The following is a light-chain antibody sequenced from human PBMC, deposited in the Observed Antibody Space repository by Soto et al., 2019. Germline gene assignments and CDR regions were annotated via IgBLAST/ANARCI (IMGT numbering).Light chain of an antibody. CDR1: GSNIGSNT. J-gene: IGLJ1*01. CDR3: AAWDDSLSGDV. V-gene: IGLV1-44*01. Sequence: QSVLTQPPSASGTPGQRVSISCSGSGSNIGSNTVNWYQQLPGTAPKLLMYNNNQRPSGVPDRFSGSKSGTSASLAISGLQSEDEADYYCAAWDDSLSGDVFGTGTKLTVL. CDR2: NNN.